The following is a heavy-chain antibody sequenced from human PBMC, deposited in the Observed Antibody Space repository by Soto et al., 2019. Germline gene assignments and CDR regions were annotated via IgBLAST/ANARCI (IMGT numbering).Heavy chain of an antibody. CDR3: AKDRPRRTSGYFFDY. D-gene: IGHD1-1*01. CDR1: GGTFSSYA. J-gene: IGHJ4*02. V-gene: IGHV1-69*13. Sequence: GASVKVSCKTSGGTFSSYAISWVRQAPGQGLEWMGGIIPMFGTANYAQKFQGRVTITADESTSTAYMELNSLRAEDTALYYCAKDRPRRTSGYFFDYWGQGTPVTVSS. CDR2: IIPMFGTA.